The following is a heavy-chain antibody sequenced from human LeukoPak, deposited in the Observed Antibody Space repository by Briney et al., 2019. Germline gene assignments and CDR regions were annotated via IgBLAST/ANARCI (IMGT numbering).Heavy chain of an antibody. Sequence: PSQTLSLTRAVSGDSIKLFYSTCIPDPAGQGLVCVGRIYTTGVPNYYPSLSSRVTVSLDQSRHHIPLVLNSTAAAHTAIFFFAAGSPRNATRLDDGYYLWGQGTVVTVSS. V-gene: IGHV4-4*07. CDR1: GDSIKLFY. D-gene: IGHD3-3*01. CDR2: IYTTGVP. J-gene: IGHJ3*01. CDR3: AAGSPRNATRLDDGYYL.